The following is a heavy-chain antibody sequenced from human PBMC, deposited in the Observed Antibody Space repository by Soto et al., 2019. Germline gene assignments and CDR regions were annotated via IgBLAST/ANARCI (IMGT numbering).Heavy chain of an antibody. Sequence: QLQLQESGPGLVKPSEILSLTCTVSGDSISSGGYYWGWIRQPPGKGLEWIGSIYYNGNTYYHPSLKSRVTISTDTSRNQFSLRLSSVTAADTAVYYCVSRLGYGYAMDVWGQGTTVTVSS. J-gene: IGHJ6*02. CDR3: VSRLGYGYAMDV. CDR2: IYYNGNT. CDR1: GDSISSGGYY. V-gene: IGHV4-39*01. D-gene: IGHD5-12*01.